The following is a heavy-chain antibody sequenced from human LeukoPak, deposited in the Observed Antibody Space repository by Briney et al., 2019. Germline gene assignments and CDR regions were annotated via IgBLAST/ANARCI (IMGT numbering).Heavy chain of an antibody. D-gene: IGHD2-15*01. V-gene: IGHV4-39*01. CDR1: GGSISSSSYY. CDR3: ARCHCSGGNCYSGYYYMDV. CDR2: IYYSGST. Sequence: SETLSLTCTVSGGSISSSSYYWGWIRQPPGKGLEWIGSIYYSGSTYYNPSLKSRVTISVDTSKNQFSLKLSSMTAADTAVYYCARCHCSGGNCYSGYYYMDVCGKGTTVTVSS. J-gene: IGHJ6*03.